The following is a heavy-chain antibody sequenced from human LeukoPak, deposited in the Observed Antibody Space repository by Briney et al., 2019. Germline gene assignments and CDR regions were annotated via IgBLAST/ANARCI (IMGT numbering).Heavy chain of an antibody. CDR2: IYYSGST. D-gene: IGHD3-10*01. CDR3: ARRRWDMLRGVDYYYYMDV. Sequence: SETLSLTCTVSGGSISSSSYYWGWIRQPPGKGLEWIGSIYYSGSTYYNPSLKSRVTISVDTSKNQFSLKLSSVTAADTAVFYCARRRWDMLRGVDYYYYMDVWGKGTTVTISS. J-gene: IGHJ6*03. V-gene: IGHV4-39*01. CDR1: GGSISSSSYY.